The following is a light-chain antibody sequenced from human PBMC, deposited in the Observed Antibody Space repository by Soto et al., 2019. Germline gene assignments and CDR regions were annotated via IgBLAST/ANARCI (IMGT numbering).Light chain of an antibody. V-gene: IGLV1-47*02. CDR2: SRN. Sequence: QSVLPQTPSVSGTPGQTVTISFSGSSSNIGRNYVYWYQQLPGAAPKLLMYSRNIRPSGVPDRFSASTSGTSASLVISGLRSEDEADYHCATWDDDVSGVVFGGGTKVTVL. CDR3: ATWDDDVSGVV. J-gene: IGLJ2*01. CDR1: SSNIGRNY.